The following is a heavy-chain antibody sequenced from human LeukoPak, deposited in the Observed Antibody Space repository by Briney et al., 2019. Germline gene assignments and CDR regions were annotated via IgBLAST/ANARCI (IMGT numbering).Heavy chain of an antibody. CDR3: AIPYGDYAFDY. Sequence: SETLSLTCAVYGGSFSGYYWSWIRQPPGKGLEWIGEINHSGSTNYNPSLKSRVTISVDTSKNQFSLKLSSVTAADTAVYYCAIPYGDYAFDYWGQGTLVTVSS. V-gene: IGHV4-34*01. CDR1: GGSFSGYY. D-gene: IGHD4-17*01. J-gene: IGHJ4*02. CDR2: INHSGST.